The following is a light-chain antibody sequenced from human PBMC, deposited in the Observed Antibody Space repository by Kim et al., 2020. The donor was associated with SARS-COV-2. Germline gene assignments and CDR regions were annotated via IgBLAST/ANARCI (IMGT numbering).Light chain of an antibody. CDR2: WAS. CDR1: QSVLYSSNNKNY. CDR3: QQYYSTPPMYT. J-gene: IGKJ2*01. Sequence: DIVMTQSPDSLAVSLGERATINCKSSQSVLYSSNNKNYLAWYQQKPGQPPKLLIYWASTRESGVPDRFSGSGSGTDFTLTISSLQAEDVAVYYCQQYYSTPPMYTFGQGTKLE. V-gene: IGKV4-1*01.